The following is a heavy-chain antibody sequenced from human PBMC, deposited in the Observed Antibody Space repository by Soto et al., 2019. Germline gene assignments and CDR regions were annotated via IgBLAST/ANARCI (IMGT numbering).Heavy chain of an antibody. CDR2: INAGNGNT. J-gene: IGHJ4*02. CDR3: ARMVRGVPYYFDY. V-gene: IGHV1-3*01. CDR1: GYTFTSYG. Sequence: ASVKVSCKASGYTFTSYGISWVRQAPGQRLEWMGWINAGNGNTKYSQKFQGRVTITRDTSASTAYMELSSLRSEDTAVYYCARMVRGVPYYFDYWGQGTLVTVSS. D-gene: IGHD3-10*01.